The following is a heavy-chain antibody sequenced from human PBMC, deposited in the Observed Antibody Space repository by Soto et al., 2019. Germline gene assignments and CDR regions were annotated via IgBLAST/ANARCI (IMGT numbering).Heavy chain of an antibody. V-gene: IGHV3-30-3*01. D-gene: IGHD3-22*01. Sequence: QVQLVESGGGVVQPGRSLRLSCAASGFTFSSYAMHWVRQAPGKWLEWVAVISYDGSNKYYADSVKGRFTISGDNSKNTVYLQMNSLRAEDTAVYYCARAMYYYDSSGLLYWGQGTLVTVSS. CDR1: GFTFSSYA. J-gene: IGHJ4*02. CDR3: ARAMYYYDSSGLLY. CDR2: ISYDGSNK.